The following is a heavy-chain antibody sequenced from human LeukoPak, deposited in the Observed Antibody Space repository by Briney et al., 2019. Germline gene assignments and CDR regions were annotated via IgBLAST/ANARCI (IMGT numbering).Heavy chain of an antibody. V-gene: IGHV4-39*01. CDR1: GDSISSGLYA. Sequence: PSETPSFTCTVSGDSISSGLYAWGWIRRPPGEGLEWIGNIYHNGDTYYNPSLRSRVTISVDTSENQFSLNLRSVTAADTAVYYCARLWSHSKTEDYWGQGTVVTVSS. CDR3: ARLWSHSKTEDY. CDR2: IYHNGDT. D-gene: IGHD3-16*01. J-gene: IGHJ4*02.